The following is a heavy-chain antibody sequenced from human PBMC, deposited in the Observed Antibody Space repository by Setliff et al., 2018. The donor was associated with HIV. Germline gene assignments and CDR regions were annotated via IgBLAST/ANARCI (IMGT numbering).Heavy chain of an antibody. CDR2: ISGDGGDT. CDR3: ARQAHPRGYYGSAGLFDY. Sequence: PGGSLRLSCVASGFTFTTYPMSWVRQAPGKGLEWVSAISGDGGDTAYADSLKGRFTISRDTSKNTLHLHMNSLRAEDTAVYYCARQAHPRGYYGSAGLFDYWGQGTPV. CDR1: GFTFTTYP. V-gene: IGHV3-23*01. D-gene: IGHD3-22*01. J-gene: IGHJ4*02.